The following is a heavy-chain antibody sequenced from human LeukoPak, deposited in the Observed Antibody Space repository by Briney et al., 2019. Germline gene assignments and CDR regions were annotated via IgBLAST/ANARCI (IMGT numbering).Heavy chain of an antibody. D-gene: IGHD3-10*01. Sequence: SETLSLTSTVSGDSISSYYWSWIRQPPGRGLEWIAYIHYTGDANYNPSLKSRVTISVDTSKKQFSLKLSSVTAADTAVYYCARHDTRGGAFDIWGQGTMVTVSS. CDR1: GDSISSYY. J-gene: IGHJ3*02. CDR3: ARHDTRGGAFDI. CDR2: IHYTGDA. V-gene: IGHV4-59*08.